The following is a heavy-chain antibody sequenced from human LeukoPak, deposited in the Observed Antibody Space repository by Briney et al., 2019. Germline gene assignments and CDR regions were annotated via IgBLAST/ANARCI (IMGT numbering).Heavy chain of an antibody. CDR3: ARVCLVLTGYYNPPYYYYMDV. J-gene: IGHJ6*03. CDR2: MYYSGST. CDR1: GGSISGYY. V-gene: IGHV4-59*12. Sequence: SETLSLTCIVSGGSISGYYWSWVRQAPGKGLEWIGYMYYSGSTNQNPSLKSRLTISVDTSKNQFSLKLSSVTAADTAVYYCARVCLVLTGYYNPPYYYYMDVWGKGTTVTVSS. D-gene: IGHD3-9*01.